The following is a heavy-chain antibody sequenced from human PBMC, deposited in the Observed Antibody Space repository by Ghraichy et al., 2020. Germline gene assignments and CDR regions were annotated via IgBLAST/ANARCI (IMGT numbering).Heavy chain of an antibody. D-gene: IGHD3-22*01. CDR1: GGSISTNNYY. CDR3: ARRWGKTYYDSSGYYSAPRFDY. CDR2: IYYSGST. J-gene: IGHJ4*02. V-gene: IGHV4-39*01. Sequence: SETLSLTCTVSGGSISTNNYYWGWIRKPPGKGLEWIGHIYYSGSTNYNPSLKSRVTISVDTSKNQVSLNLSSVTAADTAFDYCARRWGKTYYDSSGYYSAPRFDYWGQGILVTVSS.